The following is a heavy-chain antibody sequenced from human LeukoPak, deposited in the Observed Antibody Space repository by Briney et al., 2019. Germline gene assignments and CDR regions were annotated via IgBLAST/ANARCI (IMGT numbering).Heavy chain of an antibody. V-gene: IGHV3-23*01. CDR3: AKFYYYDSSGSYTPFDY. CDR1: GVTFSNYA. D-gene: IGHD3-22*01. J-gene: IGHJ4*02. Sequence: GGSLRLSCAASGVTFSNYAMSWVRQAPGKGLEWVSAISGSGATTYYADSVKGRFTISRDNSKNTLYLQMNSLRAEDTAVYYCAKFYYYDSSGSYTPFDYWGQGTLVTVSS. CDR2: ISGSGATT.